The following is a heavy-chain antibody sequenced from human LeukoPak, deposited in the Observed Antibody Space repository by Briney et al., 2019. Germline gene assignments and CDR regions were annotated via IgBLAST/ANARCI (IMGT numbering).Heavy chain of an antibody. CDR1: GYTFTSYY. CDR2: INPSGGST. Sequence: GASVKVSCKASGYTFTSYYMHWVRQAPGQGLEWMGIINPSGGSTSYAQKFQGRVTITADESTSTAYMELSSLRSEDTAVYYCARDGESLVVGYYYGMDVWGQGTTVTVSS. J-gene: IGHJ6*02. V-gene: IGHV1-46*01. CDR3: ARDGESLVVGYYYGMDV. D-gene: IGHD2-8*02.